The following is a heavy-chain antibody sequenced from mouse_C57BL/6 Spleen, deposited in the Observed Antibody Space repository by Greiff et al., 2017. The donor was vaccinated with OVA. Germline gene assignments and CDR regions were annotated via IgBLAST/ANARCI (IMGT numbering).Heavy chain of an antibody. Sequence: EVQLVESGGGLVQPKGSLKLSCAASGFTFNTYAMHWVRQAPGKGLEWVARIRSKSSNYATYYADSVKDRFTISRDDSQSMLYLQMNNLKTEDTAMYYCVRDLELGRGYYYAMDYWGQGTSVTVSS. D-gene: IGHD4-1*01. CDR2: IRSKSSNYAT. CDR3: VRDLELGRGYYYAMDY. J-gene: IGHJ4*01. V-gene: IGHV10-3*01. CDR1: GFTFNTYA.